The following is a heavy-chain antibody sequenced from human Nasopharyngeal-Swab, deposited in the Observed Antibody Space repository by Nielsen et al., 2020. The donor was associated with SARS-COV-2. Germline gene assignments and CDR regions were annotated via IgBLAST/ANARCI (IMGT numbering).Heavy chain of an antibody. Sequence: GESLKISCAASGFTFSSYAMTWVRQAPGKGLEWVSAISGSGFSTYYADSVKGRFTISRDNSKNTLYLQMNSLRAEDTAVYYCAREPTYSSGWYGDAFDIWGQGTMVTVYS. V-gene: IGHV3-23*01. J-gene: IGHJ3*02. CDR2: ISGSGFST. D-gene: IGHD6-19*01. CDR3: AREPTYSSGWYGDAFDI. CDR1: GFTFSSYA.